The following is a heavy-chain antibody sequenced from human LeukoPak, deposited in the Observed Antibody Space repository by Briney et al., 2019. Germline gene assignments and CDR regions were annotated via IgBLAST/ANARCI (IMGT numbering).Heavy chain of an antibody. CDR2: ISAYNGNT. D-gene: IGHD6-13*01. V-gene: IGHV1-18*01. CDR1: DYTFTSYG. Sequence: GASVKVSCKASDYTFTSYGISWVRQAPGQGLEWMGWISAYNGNTNYAQKLQGRVTMTRNTSISTAYMELSSLRSEDTAVYYCARDVLAAASPHSGGSVYWGQGTLVTVSS. J-gene: IGHJ4*02. CDR3: ARDVLAAASPHSGGSVY.